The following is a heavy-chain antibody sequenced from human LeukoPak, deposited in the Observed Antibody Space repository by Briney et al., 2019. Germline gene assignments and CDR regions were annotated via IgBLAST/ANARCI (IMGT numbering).Heavy chain of an antibody. V-gene: IGHV1-69*05. J-gene: IGHJ3*02. Sequence: VASVTVSCKASGGTFSSYAISWVRQATGQGLGWMGGIIPIFGTASYAQKFQGRVTITTDESTSTAYMELSSLRSEDTAVYYCARGYCGGDCYPRRVVHDAFDIWGQGTMVTVPS. CDR2: IIPIFGTA. CDR3: ARGYCGGDCYPRRVVHDAFDI. CDR1: GGTFSSYA. D-gene: IGHD2-21*02.